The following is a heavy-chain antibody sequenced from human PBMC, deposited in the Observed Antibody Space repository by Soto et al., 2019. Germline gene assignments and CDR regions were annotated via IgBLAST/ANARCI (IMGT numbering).Heavy chain of an antibody. Sequence: QITLKESGPTLVKPTQTLTLTCTFSGFSLSTSGVGVGWIRQPPGKALEWLALIYWDDDKRYSPSLKSRLTITKDTSTNQVVLTMPNMDPVDTATYYCARADPTYYDFWSGYSDNWFDPWGQVTLVTVSS. CDR1: GFSLSTSGVG. D-gene: IGHD3-3*01. CDR3: ARADPTYYDFWSGYSDNWFDP. V-gene: IGHV2-5*02. J-gene: IGHJ5*02. CDR2: IYWDDDK.